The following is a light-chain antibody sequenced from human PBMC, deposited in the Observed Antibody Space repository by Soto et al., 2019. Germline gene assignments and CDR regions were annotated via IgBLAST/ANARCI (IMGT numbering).Light chain of an antibody. CDR3: QQRDSWPIT. Sequence: EIVLTQSPGTLSLSPGERATLSCRANQSVTSSYLAWYQQRPGQAPRLLIYGASSRATGIPARFSGSGSGTDFTLTINSLEPEDFAVYYCQQRDSWPITFGQGTRLEIK. CDR2: GAS. V-gene: IGKV3D-20*02. J-gene: IGKJ5*01. CDR1: QSVTSSY.